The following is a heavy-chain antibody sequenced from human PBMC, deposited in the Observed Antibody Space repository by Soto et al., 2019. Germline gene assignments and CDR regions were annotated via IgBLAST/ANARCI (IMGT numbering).Heavy chain of an antibody. CDR1: GYSISSGYY. CDR2: IHHGGST. V-gene: IGHV4-38-2*01. Sequence: LSLTCAVSGYSISSGYYWGWLRQPPGKGLEWIGSIHHGGSTYYTPSLNSRVTLSIDMTNNHVSLILNSVTAADTAVYYCARVGPWVPYYYDSSPYTFENWFDPWGQGTLVTVSS. D-gene: IGHD3-22*01. CDR3: ARVGPWVPYYYDSSPYTFENWFDP. J-gene: IGHJ5*02.